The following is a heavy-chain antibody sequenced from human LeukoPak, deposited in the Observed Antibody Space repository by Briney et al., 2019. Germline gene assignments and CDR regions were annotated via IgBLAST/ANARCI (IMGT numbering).Heavy chain of an antibody. CDR1: GYTFTSYD. Sequence: GASVKVSCKASGYTFTSYDINWVRQATGQGLEWMGWMSPNSDNTGYAQKFQGRVTFTRDTSISTAYMELRSLTSEDTAVYYCARSTAAYDSSGTFDFWGQGTLVTVSS. CDR2: MSPNSDNT. D-gene: IGHD3-22*01. J-gene: IGHJ4*02. CDR3: ARSTAAYDSSGTFDF. V-gene: IGHV1-8*01.